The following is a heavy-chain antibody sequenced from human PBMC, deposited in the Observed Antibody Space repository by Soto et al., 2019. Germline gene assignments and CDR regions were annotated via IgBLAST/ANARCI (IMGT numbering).Heavy chain of an antibody. J-gene: IGHJ4*02. Sequence: AASVKVSCKASGYTFTSFGIHWVCQAPGQRLEWMGWINAGNGNTKYSQKFQGRVTITRDTSANTAYMELSSLRSEDTAVYFCAREGSNWSFDYWGQGTLVTVSS. CDR3: AREGSNWSFDY. CDR1: GYTFTSFG. V-gene: IGHV1-3*01. CDR2: INAGNGNT. D-gene: IGHD6-13*01.